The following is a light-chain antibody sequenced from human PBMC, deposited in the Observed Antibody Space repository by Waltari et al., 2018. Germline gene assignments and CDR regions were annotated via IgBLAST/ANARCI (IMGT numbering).Light chain of an antibody. CDR1: TSDVGNSNH. J-gene: IGLJ2*01. Sequence: SALTQPASSSGSLGQSITISCTGTTSDVGNSNHVSWFQHHPGFPPKLIIYEVTKRPSGISNRFSGSKSGNTASLTISGLHAEDEAEYHCCSFVYGGSVVFGGGTKLTVL. CDR3: CSFVYGGSVV. V-gene: IGLV2-23*02. CDR2: EVT.